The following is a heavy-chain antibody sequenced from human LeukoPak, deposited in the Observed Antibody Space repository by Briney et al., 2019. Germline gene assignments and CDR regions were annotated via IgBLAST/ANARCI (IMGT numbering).Heavy chain of an antibody. J-gene: IGHJ3*02. V-gene: IGHV3-74*01. CDR3: ARGRYDI. CDR2: INSDGSNK. Sequence: GGSLRLSCAASGFTFSAYWMHWVRQAPGKGLVWVSRINSDGSNKNYADSVKGRFTISRDNAKNTLYLKMNSLRAEDTAVYYCARGRYDIWGQGTMVTVSS. CDR1: GFTFSAYW.